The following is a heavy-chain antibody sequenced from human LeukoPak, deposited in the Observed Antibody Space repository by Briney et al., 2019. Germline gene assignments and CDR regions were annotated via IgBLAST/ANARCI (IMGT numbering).Heavy chain of an antibody. V-gene: IGHV1-69*05. Sequence: GASVKVSCKASGGTFSSYAISWVRQAPGQGLEWMGGIIPIFGTANYAQKFQGRVTITTDESTSTAYMEPSSLRSEDTAVYYCARGKLRFRVVVAAEHNDYYYYMDVWGKGTTVTVSS. CDR3: ARGKLRFRVVVAAEHNDYYYYMDV. J-gene: IGHJ6*03. CDR2: IIPIFGTA. CDR1: GGTFSSYA. D-gene: IGHD2-15*01.